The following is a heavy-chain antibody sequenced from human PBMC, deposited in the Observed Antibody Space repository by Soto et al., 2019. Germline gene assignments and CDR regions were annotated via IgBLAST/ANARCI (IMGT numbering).Heavy chain of an antibody. D-gene: IGHD3-16*01. CDR3: ARGFGYYYYMDV. J-gene: IGHJ6*03. CDR2: ISGSGGST. V-gene: IGHV3-23*01. Sequence: GGSLRLSCAASGFTFSSYAMSWVRQAPGKGLEWVSAISGSGGSTYYADSVKGRFTISRDNSKNTLYLQMNSLRAEDTAVYYCARGFGYYYYMDVWGKGTTVTVSS. CDR1: GFTFSSYA.